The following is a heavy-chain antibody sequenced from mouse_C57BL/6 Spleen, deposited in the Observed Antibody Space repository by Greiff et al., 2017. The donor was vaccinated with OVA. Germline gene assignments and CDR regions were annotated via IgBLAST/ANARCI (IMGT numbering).Heavy chain of an antibody. V-gene: IGHV14-4*01. CDR3: TTGYGNYVLAY. CDR2: IDPENGDT. J-gene: IGHJ3*01. D-gene: IGHD2-1*01. Sequence: VQLQQSGAELVRPGASVKLSCTASGFNIKDDYMHWVKQRPEQGLEWIGWIDPENGDTEYASKFQGKATITADTSSNTAYLQLSSLTSEDTAVYYCTTGYGNYVLAYWGQGTLVTVSA. CDR1: GFNIKDDY.